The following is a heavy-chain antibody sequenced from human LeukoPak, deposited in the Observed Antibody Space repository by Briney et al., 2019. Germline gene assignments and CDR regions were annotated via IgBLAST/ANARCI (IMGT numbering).Heavy chain of an antibody. CDR3: AKGRYYGSGSYRY. CDR2: ISGSGGST. J-gene: IGHJ4*02. Sequence: GRSLRLSCAASGFTFSSYGMSWVRQAPGKGLEWVSAISGSGGSTYYADSVKGRFTISRDNSKNTLYLQMNSLRAEDTAVYYCAKGRYYGSGSYRYWGQGTLVTVSS. CDR1: GFTFSSYG. V-gene: IGHV3-23*01. D-gene: IGHD3-10*01.